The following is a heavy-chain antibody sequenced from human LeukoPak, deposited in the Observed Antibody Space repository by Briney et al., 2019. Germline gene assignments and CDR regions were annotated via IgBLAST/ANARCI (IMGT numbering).Heavy chain of an antibody. CDR2: ISYDGSNK. J-gene: IGHJ6*02. Sequence: GGSLRLSCAASGFTFSSYGMHWVRQAPGKGLEWVAVISYDGSNKYYAGSVKGRFTISRDNSKNTLYLQMNSLRAEDTAVYYCAKDNTVTTGGYYYGMDVWGQGTTVTVSS. CDR1: GFTFSSYG. V-gene: IGHV3-30*18. CDR3: AKDNTVTTGGYYYGMDV. D-gene: IGHD4-17*01.